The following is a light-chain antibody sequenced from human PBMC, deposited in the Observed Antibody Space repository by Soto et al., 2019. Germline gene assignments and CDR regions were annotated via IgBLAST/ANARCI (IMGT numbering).Light chain of an antibody. J-gene: IGLJ1*01. Sequence: QSVLTQPASVSGYPGQSITISCTGTRSNVGSYKLVSWYQQHPGKAPKLLIFEVNKRPSGVSNRFSGSKSGNTASLTISGLKVEDEADYYCCSSGGSPTYVFGTGTKVTVL. V-gene: IGLV2-23*02. CDR3: CSSGGSPTYV. CDR1: RSNVGSYKL. CDR2: EVN.